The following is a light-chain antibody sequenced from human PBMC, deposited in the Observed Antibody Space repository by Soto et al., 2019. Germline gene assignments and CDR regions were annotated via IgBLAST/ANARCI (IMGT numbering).Light chain of an antibody. CDR1: SGSIASNY. CDR3: QSYDNNNQV. CDR2: EDN. J-gene: IGLJ3*02. Sequence: NFMLTQPHSVSESPGKTVTISCTRSSGSIASNYVQWYQQRPGSAPTTVIYEDNQRPSGVSGRFSGSIDSSSNSASLTISGLKTEDEADYYCQSYDNNNQVFGGGTKLTVL. V-gene: IGLV6-57*03.